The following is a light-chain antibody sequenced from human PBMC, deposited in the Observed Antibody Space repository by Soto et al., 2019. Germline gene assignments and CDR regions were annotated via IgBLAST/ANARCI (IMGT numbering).Light chain of an antibody. J-gene: IGKJ1*01. CDR2: DVS. CDR1: ESVTDY. V-gene: IGKV3-11*01. CDR3: QQRSDWPWT. Sequence: DIVFTQSPSTLSLSPGERGTLSCRASESVTDYLAWYQQKPGQAPRLLVYDVSNRAAGIPTRFSGGGSGTDFTLTISNVEPEDFAVYYCQQRSDWPWTFGQGTNV.